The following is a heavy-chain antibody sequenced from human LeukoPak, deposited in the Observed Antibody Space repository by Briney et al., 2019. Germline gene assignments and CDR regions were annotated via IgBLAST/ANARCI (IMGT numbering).Heavy chain of an antibody. D-gene: IGHD3-9*01. CDR2: ITGGGSGI. J-gene: IGHJ4*02. CDR3: AKWGDYDVLAGYYVSDY. V-gene: IGHV3-23*01. CDR1: GFTFSNYA. Sequence: GASLRLSCAASGFTFSNYAMSWVRQAPGKGLEWVSAITGGGSGIYYADSMKSRFTVSRDNSKNTLYLQINSLRAEDTAVYYCAKWGDYDVLAGYYVSDYWGQGTLVTVSS.